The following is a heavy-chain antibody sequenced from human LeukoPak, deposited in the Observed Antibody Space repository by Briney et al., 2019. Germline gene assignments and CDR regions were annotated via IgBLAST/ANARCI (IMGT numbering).Heavy chain of an antibody. Sequence: SETLFLTCTVSGGSISSYYWSWIRQPPGKGLEWIGYIYYSGSTNYNPSLKSRVTISVDTSKNQFSLKLSSVTAADTAVYYCARANWNVGVLFDYWGQGTLVTVSS. CDR1: GGSISSYY. CDR2: IYYSGST. CDR3: ARANWNVGVLFDY. D-gene: IGHD1-20*01. J-gene: IGHJ4*02. V-gene: IGHV4-59*01.